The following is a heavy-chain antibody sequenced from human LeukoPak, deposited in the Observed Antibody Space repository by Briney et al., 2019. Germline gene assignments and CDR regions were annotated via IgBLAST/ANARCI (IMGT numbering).Heavy chain of an antibody. D-gene: IGHD4-17*01. V-gene: IGHV3-66*01. CDR3: ARVRPHLIYDY. Sequence: GGSLRLSCAASGFTVSSNYMSWVCQPPGKGLEWVSVIYSGGSTYYADSVKGRFTISRDNSKNTLYLQMNSLRAEDTAVYYCARVRPHLIYDYWGQGTLVTVSS. J-gene: IGHJ4*02. CDR1: GFTVSSNY. CDR2: IYSGGST.